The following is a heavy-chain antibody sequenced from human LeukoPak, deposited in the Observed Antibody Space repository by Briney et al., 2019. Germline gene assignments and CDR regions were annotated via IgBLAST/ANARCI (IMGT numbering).Heavy chain of an antibody. CDR1: GFTFSSYS. CDR3: ATYSSLNRREFQF. Sequence: GGSLRLSCAASGFTFSSYSMNWVRQAPGKGLEWLSYISSHSDSRQYADPVRGRFTISRDNAKNSLYLQMNSLRAEDTAVYYCATYSSLNRREFQFWGQGTLLTVSS. J-gene: IGHJ1*01. CDR2: ISSHSDSR. D-gene: IGHD3-22*01. V-gene: IGHV3-48*04.